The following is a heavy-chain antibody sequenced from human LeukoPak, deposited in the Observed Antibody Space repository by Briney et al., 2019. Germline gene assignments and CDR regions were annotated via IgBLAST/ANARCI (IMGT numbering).Heavy chain of an antibody. D-gene: IGHD3-3*01. J-gene: IGHJ4*02. V-gene: IGHV4-4*07. CDR3: ARDHNEYDFLSDAYLGYFDY. CDR2: IYTHGST. CDR1: GGSISSYY. Sequence: AETLSLTCTVSGGSISSYYWGWIRQPAGKGLEWLGRIYTHGSTNYNPSLRRRISMSVDLSANQFTLRLSSVTAADTAIYYCARDHNEYDFLSDAYLGYFDYWGQGALVTVSS.